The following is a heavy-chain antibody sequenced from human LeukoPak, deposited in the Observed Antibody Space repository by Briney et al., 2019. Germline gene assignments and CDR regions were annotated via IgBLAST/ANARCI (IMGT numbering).Heavy chain of an antibody. D-gene: IGHD3-3*01. V-gene: IGHV4-34*01. CDR3: ARGSYDFWSGYKGRPLYYFDY. CDR1: GGSFSGYY. CDR2: INHSGST. Sequence: SETLSLTCAVYGGSFSGYYWSWIRQPPGKGLEWIGEINHSGSTNYNPSLKSRVTISVDTSKNQFSPKLSSVTAADTAVYYCARGSYDFWSGYKGRPLYYFDYWGQGTLVTVSS. J-gene: IGHJ4*02.